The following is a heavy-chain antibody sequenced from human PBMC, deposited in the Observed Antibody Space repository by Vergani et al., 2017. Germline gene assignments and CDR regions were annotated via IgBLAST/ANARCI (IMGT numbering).Heavy chain of an antibody. V-gene: IGHV1-2*02. D-gene: IGHD4-23*01. J-gene: IGHJ5*02. CDR3: AKTNSDYGGNFELDP. CDR2: IIPNSGGT. CDR1: GGTFSSYA. Sequence: QVQLVQSGAEVKKPGSSVKVSCKASGGTFSSYAISWVRQAPGQGLEWMGGIIPNSGGTNYAQKFQGRVTMTRDTSISTAYMELSRLRSDDTAVYYCAKTNSDYGGNFELDPWGQGTLVTVSS.